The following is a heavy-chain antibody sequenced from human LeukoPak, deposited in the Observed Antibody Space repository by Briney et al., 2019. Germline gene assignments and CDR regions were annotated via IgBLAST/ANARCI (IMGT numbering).Heavy chain of an antibody. Sequence: SETLSLTCSVSNGSISGYFWSWIRQPPGKGLEFIEYMSSTGSSNYNPSLKSRVTISVDTSKNQFSLRLSSVTAADTAVYYCARLGSSAMVTFNYWGQGTLVTVSS. J-gene: IGHJ4*02. CDR2: MSSTGSS. CDR1: NGSISGYF. V-gene: IGHV4-59*01. CDR3: ARLGSSAMVTFNY. D-gene: IGHD5-18*01.